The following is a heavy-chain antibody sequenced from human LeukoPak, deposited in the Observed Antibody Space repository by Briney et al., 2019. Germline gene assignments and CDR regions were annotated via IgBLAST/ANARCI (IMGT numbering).Heavy chain of an antibody. J-gene: IGHJ6*03. CDR1: GGSISSSSYY. V-gene: IGHV4-61*01. CDR3: ARVGYYYYYYMDV. D-gene: IGHD3-16*01. Sequence: SETLSLTCTVSGGSISSSSYYWSWIRQPPGKGLEWIGYIYYSGSTNYNPSLKSRVTISVDTSKNQFSLKLSSVTAADTAVYYCARVGYYYYYYMDVWGKGTTVTVSS. CDR2: IYYSGST.